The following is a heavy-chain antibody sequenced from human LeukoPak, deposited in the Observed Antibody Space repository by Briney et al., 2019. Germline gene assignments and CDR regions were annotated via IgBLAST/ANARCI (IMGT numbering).Heavy chain of an antibody. CDR2: IYPSGST. Sequence: SETLSLTCTVPGGSISSYYWNWVRQPPGQGLERIGYIYPSGSTNYNPSLKSRVTISVDTSKNQFSLKLSSVTAADTAVYYCARLHHYYYYMDVWGKGTTVTVSS. V-gene: IGHV4-4*09. CDR3: ARLHHYYYYMDV. J-gene: IGHJ6*03. CDR1: GGSISSYY. D-gene: IGHD4-11*01.